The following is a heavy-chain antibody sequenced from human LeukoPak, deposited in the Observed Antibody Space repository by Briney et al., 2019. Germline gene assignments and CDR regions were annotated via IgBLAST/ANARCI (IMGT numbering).Heavy chain of an antibody. Sequence: GGSLRLSCAASGFTFSSYAMSWVRQAPGKGLEWVSAISGSGGSTYYADSVKGRFTISRDNSKNTLYLQMNSLRAEDTAVYYCAREPYSGYDWSPFDYWGQGTLVTVSS. V-gene: IGHV3-23*01. CDR1: GFTFSSYA. J-gene: IGHJ4*02. CDR3: AREPYSGYDWSPFDY. CDR2: ISGSGGST. D-gene: IGHD5-12*01.